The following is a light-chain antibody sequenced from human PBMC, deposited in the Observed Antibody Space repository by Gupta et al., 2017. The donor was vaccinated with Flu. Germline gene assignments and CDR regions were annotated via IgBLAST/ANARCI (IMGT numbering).Light chain of an antibody. Sequence: VLPQSPATLSLSPGEAATLSCRASQSISTFLAGYQKNPGQAPSILMIDASHTAAGIPVSFTSSGSCTDYTPLISSLEPDDDVIYYCRQRRNSFPNTFGEGTELEIK. CDR3: RQRRNSFPNT. CDR2: DAS. CDR1: QSISTF. V-gene: IGKV3-11*01. J-gene: IGKJ2*01.